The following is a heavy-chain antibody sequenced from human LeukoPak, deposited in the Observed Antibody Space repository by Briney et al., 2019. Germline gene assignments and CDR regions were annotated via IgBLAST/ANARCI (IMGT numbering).Heavy chain of an antibody. CDR1: VFIFDKYA. J-gene: IGHJ4*02. D-gene: IGHD6-19*01. V-gene: IGHV3-43*02. CDR2: ITGDGGST. CDR3: ARESETSGWYDY. Sequence: GGSLRLSCAAPVFIFDKYAIHWVRQAPGKGLEWVSLITGDGGSTFYADSVRGRFTISRDKTRRSLSLQMSSLRSEDTALYYCARESETSGWYDYWGQGTLVTV.